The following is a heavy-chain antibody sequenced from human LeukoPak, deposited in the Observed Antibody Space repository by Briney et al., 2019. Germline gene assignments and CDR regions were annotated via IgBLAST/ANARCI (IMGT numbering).Heavy chain of an antibody. CDR1: GFTFSIYG. Sequence: PGGSLRLSCAASGFTFSIYGMSWVRQAPGKGLEWVSAISGSGGSTYYADSVKGRFTISRGNAKNSLYLQMNSLRAEDTAVYYCATLLLVCEACHNDYWGQGTLVTVSS. CDR2: ISGSGGST. V-gene: IGHV3-23*01. CDR3: ATLLLVCEACHNDY. D-gene: IGHD3-10*01. J-gene: IGHJ4*02.